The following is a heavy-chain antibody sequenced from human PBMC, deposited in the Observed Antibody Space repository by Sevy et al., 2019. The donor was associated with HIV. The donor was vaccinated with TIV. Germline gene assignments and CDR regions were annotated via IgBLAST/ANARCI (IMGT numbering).Heavy chain of an antibody. CDR1: GGSISSYY. V-gene: IGHV4-59*08. D-gene: IGHD2-2*01. Sequence: SETLSLTCTVSGGSISSYYWSWIRQPPGKGLEWIGYIYYSGSTNYNPSLKSRLTISVDTSNNQFSLKLSFMTAADTAVYYCARHDSTSSESFEHWGQGTLVTVSS. CDR3: ARHDSTSSESFEH. J-gene: IGHJ1*01. CDR2: IYYSGST.